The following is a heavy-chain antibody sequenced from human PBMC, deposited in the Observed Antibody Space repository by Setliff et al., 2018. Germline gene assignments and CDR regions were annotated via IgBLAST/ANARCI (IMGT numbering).Heavy chain of an antibody. CDR2: IYHSGSA. J-gene: IGHJ3*01. Sequence: SSETLSLTCTVSGDSISSGDYFWSWIRQPPGKGLEWIAYIYHSGSAYYNPSLKSQVTMSVDTSKNQFSLHLTSVTAADTAVYYCAREVGTSTSSDAFDVWGQGMMVTVSS. CDR3: AREVGTSTSSDAFDV. CDR1: GDSISSGDYF. D-gene: IGHD1-26*01. V-gene: IGHV4-30-4*08.